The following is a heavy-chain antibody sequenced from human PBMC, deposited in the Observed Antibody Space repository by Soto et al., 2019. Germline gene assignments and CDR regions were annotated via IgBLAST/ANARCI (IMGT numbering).Heavy chain of an antibody. CDR1: GDSVSSNSAA. Sequence: PSQTLSLTCAISGDSVSSNSAACNWIRQSPSRGLEWLGRTYYRSKWYNDYAVSVKSRITINPDTSKNQFSLQLNSVTPEDTAVYYCARLYSGYEGYYYYYGMDVWGQGTTVTVSS. J-gene: IGHJ6*02. V-gene: IGHV6-1*01. CDR2: TYYRSKWYN. CDR3: ARLYSGYEGYYYYYGMDV. D-gene: IGHD5-12*01.